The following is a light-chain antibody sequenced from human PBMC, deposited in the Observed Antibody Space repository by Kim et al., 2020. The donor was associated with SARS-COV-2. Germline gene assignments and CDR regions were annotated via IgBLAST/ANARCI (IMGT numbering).Light chain of an antibody. J-gene: IGLJ2*01. CDR1: SGNIADNY. CDR2: EDS. CDR3: PSYDISNVI. V-gene: IGLV6-57*03. Sequence: GNTVTISCTRTSGNIADNYVQWYQQRPGSAPTIVIYEDSERPSGVPDRFSGSIDTSSSSASLTISGLKTEDEADYYCPSYDISNVIFGGGTKLTVL.